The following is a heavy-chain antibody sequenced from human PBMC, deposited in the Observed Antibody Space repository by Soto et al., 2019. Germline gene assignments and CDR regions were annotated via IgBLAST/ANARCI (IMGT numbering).Heavy chain of an antibody. CDR2: ISSGSNYI. CDR1: GVTFTNYS. Sequence: EVQLVDSGGGLVKPGGSLRLSCAASGVTFTNYSLHWVRQAPGKGLAWVSSISSGSNYIYYADSVKGRFTISRDNAKKSLVLQMNSLRAEDTAVFFCGRDTCGVSIDDQFDSWGQGTLVTVSS. D-gene: IGHD3-10*01. CDR3: GRDTCGVSIDDQFDS. J-gene: IGHJ4*02. V-gene: IGHV3-21*01.